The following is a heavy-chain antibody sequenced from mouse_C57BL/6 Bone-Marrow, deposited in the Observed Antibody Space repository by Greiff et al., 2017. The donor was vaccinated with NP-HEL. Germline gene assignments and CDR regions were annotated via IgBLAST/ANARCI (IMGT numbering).Heavy chain of an antibody. CDR1: GFTFSDYG. J-gene: IGHJ4*01. D-gene: IGHD1-1*01. CDR2: ISSGSSTI. V-gene: IGHV5-17*01. Sequence: EVQLVESGGGLVKPGGSLKLSCAASGFTFSDYGMHWVRQAPEKGLEWVAYISSGSSTIYYADTVKGRFTISRDNAKNTLFLQMTSLRSEDTAMYYWARRLYGSSHYYAMDYWGKGTSVTVSS. CDR3: ARRLYGSSHYYAMDY.